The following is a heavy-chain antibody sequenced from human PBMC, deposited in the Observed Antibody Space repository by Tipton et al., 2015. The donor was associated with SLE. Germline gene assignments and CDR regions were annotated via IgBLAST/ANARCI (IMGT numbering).Heavy chain of an antibody. CDR1: GGTFSSYA. D-gene: IGHD4-17*01. J-gene: IGHJ5*02. Sequence: QLVQSGAEVKKPGSSVKVSCKASGGTFSSYAISWVRQAPGQGLEWMGWISAYNGNTNYAQKLQGRVTMTTDTSTSTAYMELSRLRSDDTAVYYCARVKVTTVTTGWFDPWGQGTLVTVSS. CDR2: ISAYNGNT. V-gene: IGHV1-18*01. CDR3: ARVKVTTVTTGWFDP.